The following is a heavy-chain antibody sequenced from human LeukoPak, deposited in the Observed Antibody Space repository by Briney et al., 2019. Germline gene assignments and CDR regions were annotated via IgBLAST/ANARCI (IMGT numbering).Heavy chain of an antibody. V-gene: IGHV3-53*01. D-gene: IGHD3-22*01. J-gene: IGHJ6*02. CDR1: GFTFSSNY. Sequence: GGSLRLSCAASGFTFSSNYMSWVRQAPGKGLEWVSVIFSGGNIYYADSVKGRFTTSRDNSKNMLYLQMNSLRAEDTAVYFCAGGYYSSYYYGMDVWGQGTTVTVSS. CDR3: AGGYYSSYYYGMDV. CDR2: IFSGGNI.